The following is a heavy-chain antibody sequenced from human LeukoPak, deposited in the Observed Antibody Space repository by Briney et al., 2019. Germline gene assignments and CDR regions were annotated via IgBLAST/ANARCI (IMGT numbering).Heavy chain of an antibody. D-gene: IGHD3-10*01. V-gene: IGHV5-51*01. CDR2: IYPGDSDT. Sequence: PGASLQISCKGSGYIFTSYWIGWVRQLPGKGLEWMGIIYPGDSDTRYSPSFQGQVTISADKSISTAYLQWSSLKASDTAMYYCARSPWLRGVSDYWGQGTLVTVSS. CDR3: ARSPWLRGVSDY. CDR1: GYIFTSYW. J-gene: IGHJ4*02.